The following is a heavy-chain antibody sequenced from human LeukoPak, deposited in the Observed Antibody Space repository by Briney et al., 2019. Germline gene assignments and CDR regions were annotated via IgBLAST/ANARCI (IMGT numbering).Heavy chain of an antibody. CDR2: ISSSSNYI. Sequence: KPGGSLRLSCAASGLTFSNYSMSWVRQAPGKGLEWVSSISSSSNYIYYADSVNGRFTISRDNAKNSLYLQMSSLRADDTAVYYCARDQYEGTCPDYWGQGALVTVSS. CDR3: ARDQYEGTCPDY. D-gene: IGHD2/OR15-2a*01. CDR1: GLTFSNYS. V-gene: IGHV3-21*01. J-gene: IGHJ4*02.